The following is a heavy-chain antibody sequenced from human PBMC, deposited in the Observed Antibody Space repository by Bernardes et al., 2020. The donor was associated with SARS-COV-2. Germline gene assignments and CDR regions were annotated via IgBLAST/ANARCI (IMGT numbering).Heavy chain of an antibody. CDR1: GITFSSNW. CDR3: ATLRGVGGSEDYYYGMDV. Sequence: GSLRLSCAASGITFSSNWMHWVRQAPGKGLVWVSRISGDGSVTNYADSVKGRFTISRDNAKNSLYLQMNSLRAEDTALYYCATLRGVGGSEDYYYGMDVWGQGTTVTVSS. V-gene: IGHV3-74*01. D-gene: IGHD3-10*01. J-gene: IGHJ6*02. CDR2: ISGDGSVT.